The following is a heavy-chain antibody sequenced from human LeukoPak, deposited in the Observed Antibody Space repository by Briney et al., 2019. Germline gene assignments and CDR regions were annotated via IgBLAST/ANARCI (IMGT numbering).Heavy chain of an antibody. Sequence: PGGSLRLSCAASGFTFSSYSMNWVRQAPGKGLEWVSSISSSSSYIYYADSVKGRFTISRDNAKNSLYLQMNSLRAEDTAVYYCARDMVRGVPGDFDYWGQGTLVTVSS. V-gene: IGHV3-21*01. D-gene: IGHD3-10*01. CDR3: ARDMVRGVPGDFDY. CDR2: ISSSSSYI. CDR1: GFTFSSYS. J-gene: IGHJ4*02.